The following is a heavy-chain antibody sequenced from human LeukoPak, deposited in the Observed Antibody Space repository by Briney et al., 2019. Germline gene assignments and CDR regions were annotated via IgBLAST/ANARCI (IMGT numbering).Heavy chain of an antibody. CDR2: ISDTGTT. CDR3: TRTFTGAHYYYIPV. Sequence: SDTQSLTCTVSGDSITPYYWRWIRQSPGGSLEYIGFISDTGTTNYNPSLRGRVSISVDTSKSQFSLKLKSVTAADSAIYYCTRTFTGAHYYYIPVWGAGTTVTVSS. D-gene: IGHD7-27*01. CDR1: GDSITPYY. J-gene: IGHJ6*03. V-gene: IGHV4-59*08.